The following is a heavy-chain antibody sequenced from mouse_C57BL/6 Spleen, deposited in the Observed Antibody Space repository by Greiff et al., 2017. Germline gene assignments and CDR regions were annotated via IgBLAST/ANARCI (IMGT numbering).Heavy chain of an antibody. Sequence: QVQLQQSGAELARPGASVKLSCKASGYTFTSYGISWVKQRTGQGLEWIGEIYPRSGNTYYNEKFKGKATLTADKSSSTAYMELRSLPSEDSAVYFCARGCMYYYGSSYSYYFDYWGQGTTLTVSS. D-gene: IGHD1-1*01. CDR2: IYPRSGNT. V-gene: IGHV1-81*01. CDR3: ARGCMYYYGSSYSYYFDY. CDR1: GYTFTSYG. J-gene: IGHJ2*01.